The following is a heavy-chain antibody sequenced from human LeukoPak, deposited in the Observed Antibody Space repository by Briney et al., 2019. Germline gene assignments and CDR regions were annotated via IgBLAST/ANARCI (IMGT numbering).Heavy chain of an antibody. Sequence: ASVKVSCKASGYTFTNYGISWVRQAPGQGLEWVGWISANNGETRHAQKVQGRLTMTTETSTSTAYMDLRSLRSDDTAVYYCASVTYSDYNDFDFWGQGTLVTVSS. D-gene: IGHD4-11*01. CDR2: ISANNGET. V-gene: IGHV1-18*01. CDR3: ASVTYSDYNDFDF. J-gene: IGHJ4*02. CDR1: GYTFTNYG.